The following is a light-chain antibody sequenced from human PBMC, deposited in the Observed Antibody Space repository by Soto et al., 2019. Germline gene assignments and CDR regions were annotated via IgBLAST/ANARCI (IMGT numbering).Light chain of an antibody. Sequence: DIQMTQSPSTLSASVGDRVTITCRASQTINTWLAWYQQKLGKAPKFLIYQASSLESGVPSRFSGSGSGTEFTLTISSLQPEDFATYYCQQYNVYPWTFGQGTKVEI. V-gene: IGKV1-5*03. CDR3: QQYNVYPWT. CDR1: QTINTW. J-gene: IGKJ1*01. CDR2: QAS.